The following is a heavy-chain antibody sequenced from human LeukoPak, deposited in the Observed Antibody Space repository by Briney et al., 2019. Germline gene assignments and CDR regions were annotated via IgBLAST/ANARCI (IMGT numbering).Heavy chain of an antibody. CDR2: INIDGTIT. J-gene: IGHJ4*02. Sequence: GGSLRLSCAASGFTFRNYWMHWVRHVPGKGLVCVSRINIDGTITSYADSVKGRFTISRDDAKNALHLQKSNLRAEDKGIYYCARGSSDWYGIDYWGQGALVNVSS. D-gene: IGHD6-19*01. CDR1: GFTFRNYW. V-gene: IGHV3-74*01. CDR3: ARGSSDWYGIDY.